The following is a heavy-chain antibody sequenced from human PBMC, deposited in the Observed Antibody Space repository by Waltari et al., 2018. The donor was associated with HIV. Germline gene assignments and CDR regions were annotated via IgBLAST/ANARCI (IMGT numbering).Heavy chain of an antibody. CDR3: AADGGYCSSTSCPEVGLDY. D-gene: IGHD2-2*01. CDR2: IYYSGST. V-gene: IGHV4-39*01. Sequence: LQLQESGPGLVKPSETLSLTCTVSGGSISSSSYYWGWIRQPPGKGLEWIGSIYYSGSTYYNPSLKSRVTISVDTSKNQFSLKLSSVTAADTAVYYCAADGGYCSSTSCPEVGLDYWGQGTLVTVSS. J-gene: IGHJ4*02. CDR1: GGSISSSSYY.